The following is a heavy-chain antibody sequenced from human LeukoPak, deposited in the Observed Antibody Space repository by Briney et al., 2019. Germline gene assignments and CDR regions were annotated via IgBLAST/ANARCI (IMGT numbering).Heavy chain of an antibody. Sequence: GSLRLSCAASGFTVSSSYMSWVRQAPGKGLEWVSIISSAGTTYYADSVKGRFTISRDNSKNTVYLQVNSLRDEDTAVYYCARDLEAANTYYFDYWGQGTMVTVSS. V-gene: IGHV3-66*01. CDR1: GFTVSSSY. CDR3: ARDLEAANTYYFDY. CDR2: ISSAGTT. J-gene: IGHJ4*02. D-gene: IGHD6-13*01.